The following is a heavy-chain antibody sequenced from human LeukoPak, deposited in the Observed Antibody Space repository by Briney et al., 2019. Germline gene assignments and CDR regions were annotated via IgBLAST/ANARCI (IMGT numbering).Heavy chain of an antibody. J-gene: IGHJ2*01. CDR3: ARMDYYDSSGYPHWYFDL. CDR2: SKSDGSST. CDR1: GFTFSSYW. V-gene: IGHV3-74*01. D-gene: IGHD3-22*01. Sequence: GGSLRLSCAASGFTFSSYWMSWVRQAPGKGLVWVSRSKSDGSSTSYADSVKGRFTISRDNAKNTLYLQMNSLRAEDTAVYYCARMDYYDSSGYPHWYFDLWGRGTLVTVSS.